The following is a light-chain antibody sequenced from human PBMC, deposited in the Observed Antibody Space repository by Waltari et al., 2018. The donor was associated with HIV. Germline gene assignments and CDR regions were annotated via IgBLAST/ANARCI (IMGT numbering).Light chain of an antibody. CDR1: SSNVGNNY. V-gene: IGLV1-51*01. CDR2: DDN. J-gene: IGLJ2*01. Sequence: QSVLAQPPSVSAAPGQRVTISCSGSSSNVGNNYVSWYQHFPGTAPKLLIYDDNRRPSGIPDRFSCSKSGTSATLDITGLQTGDEADYYCGSWDSSLSGVVFGGGTKLSVL. CDR3: GSWDSSLSGVV.